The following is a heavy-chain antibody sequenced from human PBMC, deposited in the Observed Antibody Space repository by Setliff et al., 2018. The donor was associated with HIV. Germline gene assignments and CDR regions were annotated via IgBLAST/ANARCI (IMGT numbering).Heavy chain of an antibody. V-gene: IGHV3-66*02. CDR3: ARELYREWDY. Sequence: GGSLRLSCAVSGFTINNHHMAWVRQAPGQGLEWVSGISDSGGTTHYADSVKGRFTISRDNSKNTVYLQMNSLRVEDTAVYYCARELYREWDYWGQGTLVTVSS. CDR1: GFTINNHH. D-gene: IGHD3-10*01. J-gene: IGHJ4*02. CDR2: ISDSGGTT.